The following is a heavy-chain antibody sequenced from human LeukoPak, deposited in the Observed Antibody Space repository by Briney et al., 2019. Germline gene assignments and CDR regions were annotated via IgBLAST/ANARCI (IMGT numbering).Heavy chain of an antibody. J-gene: IGHJ5*02. Sequence: SVKVSCKASGYTFTSYAISWVRQAPGQGLEWMGGIIPIFGTANYAQKFQGRVTITADESTSTAYMELSSLRSEDTAVYYCARRAWEAAAGTAYIWFDPWGQGTLVIVSS. CDR1: GYTFTSYA. CDR2: IIPIFGTA. D-gene: IGHD6-13*01. CDR3: ARRAWEAAAGTAYIWFDP. V-gene: IGHV1-69*13.